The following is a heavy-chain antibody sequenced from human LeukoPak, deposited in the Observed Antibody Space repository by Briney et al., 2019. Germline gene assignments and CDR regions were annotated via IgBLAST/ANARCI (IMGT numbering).Heavy chain of an antibody. V-gene: IGHV3-53*01. CDR1: GFTISSNY. J-gene: IGHJ4*02. CDR2: IYSGGST. D-gene: IGHD2-21*02. CDR3: ARDSLYCGGDCYGH. Sequence: GGSLRLSCAASGFTISSNYMSWVRQAPGKGLEWVSVIYSGGSTYYADSVKGRFAISRDNSKNTLYLQMNSLRAEDTAVYYCARDSLYCGGDCYGHWGQGTLVTVSS.